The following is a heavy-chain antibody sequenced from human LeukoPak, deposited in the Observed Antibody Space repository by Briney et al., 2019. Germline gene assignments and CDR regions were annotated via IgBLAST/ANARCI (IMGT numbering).Heavy chain of an antibody. D-gene: IGHD3-22*01. V-gene: IGHV4-4*07. CDR1: GVSISSYN. CDR3: AREAYDYDS. Sequence: AETLSLTCTVSGVSISSYNWSWIRQPAGKGLEWIGRIYTSGSTIYNPSLKSRVTMSVDTSKNQFCLKLSSVTAADTAVYYCAREAYDYDSWGQRTLVTVSS. CDR2: IYTSGST. J-gene: IGHJ4*02.